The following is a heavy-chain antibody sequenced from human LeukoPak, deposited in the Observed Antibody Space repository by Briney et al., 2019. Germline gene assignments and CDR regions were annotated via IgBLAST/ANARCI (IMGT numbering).Heavy chain of an antibody. J-gene: IGHJ4*02. Sequence: SETLSLTCTASGGSINTGGHYWSWIRQHPGKGLEWLGYIYYTGSTSYTPSLKSRLAISLDTSKDQFSLNLNSVTAGDTAVYYCARRVGKYPTYYFDYWGQGALVTVSS. CDR2: IYYTGST. D-gene: IGHD1-1*01. V-gene: IGHV4-31*03. CDR3: ARRVGKYPTYYFDY. CDR1: GGSINTGGHY.